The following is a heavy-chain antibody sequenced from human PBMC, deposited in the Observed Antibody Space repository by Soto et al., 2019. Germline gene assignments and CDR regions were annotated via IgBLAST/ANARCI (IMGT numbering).Heavy chain of an antibody. CDR3: TTDPRNYYDSSDSANWFDP. V-gene: IGHV3-73*01. CDR1: GFTFSGSA. Sequence: PGGSLRLSCAASGFTFSGSAVHWVRQASGKGLEWVGRIRSKTNNYATAYAASVKGRFTISRDDSKNTASLQMNSLKTEDTAVYYCTTDPRNYYDSSDSANWFDPWGQGTLVTISS. J-gene: IGHJ5*02. CDR2: IRSKTNNYAT. D-gene: IGHD3-22*01.